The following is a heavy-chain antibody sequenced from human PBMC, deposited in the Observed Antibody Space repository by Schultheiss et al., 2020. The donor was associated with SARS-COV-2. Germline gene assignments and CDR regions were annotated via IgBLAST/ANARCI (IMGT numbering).Heavy chain of an antibody. J-gene: IGHJ6*02. D-gene: IGHD2-2*01. V-gene: IGHV3-21*05. Sequence: GESLKISCAASGFTFSSYAMNWVRQTPGKGLEWLSYISRRGGDTYYADSVKGRFTISRDNAKNSLYLQMNSLRAEDTAVYYCARLDGVPAAAYYYYGMDVWGQGTTVTVSS. CDR3: ARLDGVPAAAYYYYGMDV. CDR1: GFTFSSYA. CDR2: ISRRGGDT.